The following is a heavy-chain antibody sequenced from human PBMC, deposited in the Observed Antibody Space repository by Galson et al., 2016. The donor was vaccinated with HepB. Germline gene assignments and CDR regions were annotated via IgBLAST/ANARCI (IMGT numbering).Heavy chain of an antibody. CDR2: LSYDGSNE. V-gene: IGHV3-30-3*01. D-gene: IGHD2-15*01. J-gene: IGHJ4*02. Sequence: SLRLSCAVSGFTFSRYVMYWVRQAPGKGLEWVAVLSYDGSNEYYAGSVKGRFTISRDNSKNTLYLQMNSLRGEDTAVYYCASEILGHCSGGSCYTGDHWGQGTLVTVSS. CDR3: ASEILGHCSGGSCYTGDH. CDR1: GFTFSRYV.